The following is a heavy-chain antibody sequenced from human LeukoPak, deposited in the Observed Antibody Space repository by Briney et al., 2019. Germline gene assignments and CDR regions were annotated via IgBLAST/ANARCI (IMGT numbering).Heavy chain of an antibody. Sequence: PRGSLRLSCAASGFTFSSYGMHWVRQAPGKGLEWVAFIRYDGSNKYYADSVKGRFTISRDNSKNTLYLQMNSLRAEDTAVYYCAKPPAIDSPDYGENYYYYYYMDVWGKGTTVTVSS. D-gene: IGHD4-17*01. V-gene: IGHV3-30*02. CDR2: IRYDGSNK. CDR1: GFTFSSYG. J-gene: IGHJ6*03. CDR3: AKPPAIDSPDYGENYYYYYYMDV.